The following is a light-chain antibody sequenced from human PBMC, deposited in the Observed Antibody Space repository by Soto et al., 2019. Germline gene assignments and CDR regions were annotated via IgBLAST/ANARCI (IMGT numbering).Light chain of an antibody. J-gene: IGKJ5*01. CDR1: QSVSRY. CDR3: QQCSDWPLFT. CDR2: DAS. V-gene: IGKV3-15*01. Sequence: EIVMTQSPATLSVSPGETATLSCRASQSVSRYLAWNQHRPGQAPRLLIYDASTRATGIPARFSGSGSGTAFTLTISGLQSEDFAVYSCQQCSDWPLFTFGQGTRLEIK.